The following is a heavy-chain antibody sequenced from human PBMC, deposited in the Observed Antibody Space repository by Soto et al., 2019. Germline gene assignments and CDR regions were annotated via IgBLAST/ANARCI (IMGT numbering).Heavy chain of an antibody. J-gene: IGHJ5*02. D-gene: IGHD5-12*01. CDR2: IYHSGST. V-gene: IGHV4-30-2*01. Sequence: QLQLQESGSGLVKPSQTLSLTCAVSGGSISSGGYSWSWIRQPPGKGLEWIGYIYHSGSTYYNPSLKSRVTISVDRSKNQFSLKLSSVTAADTAVYYCARDLRSCYDSFPWFDPWGQGTLVTVSS. CDR3: ARDLRSCYDSFPWFDP. CDR1: GGSISSGGYS.